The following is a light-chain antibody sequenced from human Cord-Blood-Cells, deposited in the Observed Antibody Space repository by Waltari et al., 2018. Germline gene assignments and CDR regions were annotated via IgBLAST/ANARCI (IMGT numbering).Light chain of an antibody. CDR1: QSVSSN. V-gene: IGKV3-15*01. CDR2: GAS. Sequence: EIVMTQSPATLSVSPGERATLSCRASQSVSSNLAWYQQKPGQAPRLRIYGASTRAPGIPARFSGSGSGTEFTLTISSLQSEDFAVYYCQQYNNWLLTVGGGTKVEIK. J-gene: IGKJ4*01. CDR3: QQYNNWLLT.